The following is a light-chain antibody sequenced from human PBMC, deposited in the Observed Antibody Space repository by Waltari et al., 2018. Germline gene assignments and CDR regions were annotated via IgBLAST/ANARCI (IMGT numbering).Light chain of an antibody. Sequence: QSVLTQPPSVSGAPGQRVTIPSTGRRSNIGAGYDVHWYQQLPGTAPKLLIYGNSNRPSGVPDRFSGSKSGTSASLAITGLQAEDEADYYCCSYAPSPTFVLFGGGTSLTVL. CDR3: CSYAPSPTFVL. V-gene: IGLV1-40*01. CDR2: GNS. J-gene: IGLJ2*01. CDR1: RSNIGAGYD.